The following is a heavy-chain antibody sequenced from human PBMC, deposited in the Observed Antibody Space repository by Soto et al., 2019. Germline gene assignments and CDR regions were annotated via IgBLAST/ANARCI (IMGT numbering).Heavy chain of an antibody. CDR1: GGTFSSYA. Sequence: QVQLVQSGAEVKKPGSSVKVSCKASGGTFSSYAISWVRQAPGQGLEWMGGIIPIFGTANYAQKFQGRVTITADESTSTAYMELSRLRSEDTAVYYCARDKDSSGYYHYFDYWGQGTLVTVSS. D-gene: IGHD3-22*01. J-gene: IGHJ4*02. CDR3: ARDKDSSGYYHYFDY. CDR2: IIPIFGTA. V-gene: IGHV1-69*01.